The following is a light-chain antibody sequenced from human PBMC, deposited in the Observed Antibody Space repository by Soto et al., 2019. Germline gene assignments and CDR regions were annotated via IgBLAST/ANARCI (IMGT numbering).Light chain of an antibody. V-gene: IGKV1-5*01. CDR1: QRISNW. CDR2: DAS. CDR3: QQYTPDSPWT. Sequence: DIQMTQSPSTLSASVGDRVTITCRASQRISNWLAWYQQKLGKAPKLLIYDASSLESGVPLRFSGSGSGTEFPLTISSLQPDDFATYYCQQYTPDSPWTFGQGTKVEFK. J-gene: IGKJ1*01.